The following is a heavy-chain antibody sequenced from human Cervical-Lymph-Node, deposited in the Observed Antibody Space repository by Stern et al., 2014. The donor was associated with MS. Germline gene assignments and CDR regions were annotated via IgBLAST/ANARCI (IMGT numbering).Heavy chain of an antibody. CDR3: ARDYGDYAFDY. J-gene: IGHJ4*02. Sequence: MQLGQSGAEVKKPGESLKISCKGSGYSFTANWIAWVRQMPGKGLEWMGIIYPGDSDSRYSPSFQGQVTISADKSISPAYLQWSSLKASDTAMYYCARDYGDYAFDYWGQGTLVTVSS. D-gene: IGHD4-17*01. CDR2: IYPGDSDS. CDR1: GYSFTANW. V-gene: IGHV5-51*01.